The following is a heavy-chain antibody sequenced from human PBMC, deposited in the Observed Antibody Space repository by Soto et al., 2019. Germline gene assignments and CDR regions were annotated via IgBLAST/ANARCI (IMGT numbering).Heavy chain of an antibody. V-gene: IGHV3-23*01. CDR3: AGIAARSSYYYYGMDV. J-gene: IGHJ6*02. CDR2: ISGSGGST. Sequence: PGGSLRLSCAASGFTFSSYAMSWVRQAPGKGLEWVSAISGSGGSTYYADSVKGRFTISRDNSKNTLYLQMNSLRAEDTAVYYCAGIAARSSYYYYGMDVWGQGTTVTVSS. D-gene: IGHD6-6*01. CDR1: GFTFSSYA.